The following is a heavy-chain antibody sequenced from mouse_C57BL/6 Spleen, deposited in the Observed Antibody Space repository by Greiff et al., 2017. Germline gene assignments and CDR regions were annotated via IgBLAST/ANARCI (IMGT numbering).Heavy chain of an antibody. V-gene: IGHV1-54*01. D-gene: IGHD2-1*01. J-gene: IGHJ4*01. CDR2: INPGSGGT. Sequence: QVQLKQSGAELVRPGTSVKVSCKASGYAFTNYLIEWVKQRPGQGLEWIGVINPGSGGTNYNEKFKGKATLTADKSSSTAYMQLSSLTSEDSAVYVCAREGNFYPAMDYWGQGTSVTVSS. CDR3: AREGNFYPAMDY. CDR1: GYAFTNYL.